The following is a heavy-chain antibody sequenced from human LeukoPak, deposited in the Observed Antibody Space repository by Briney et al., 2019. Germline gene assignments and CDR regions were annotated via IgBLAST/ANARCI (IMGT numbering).Heavy chain of an antibody. V-gene: IGHV3-23*01. CDR1: GFTFSSHA. CDR2: ISGSGGST. CDR3: AKDPPYCSGGSCYYFDY. J-gene: IGHJ4*02. D-gene: IGHD2-15*01. Sequence: GGSLRLSCAASGFTFSSHAMSWVRQAPGKGLEWVSAISGSGGSTYYADSVKGRFTISRDNSKNTLYLQMNSLRAEDTAVYYCAKDPPYCSGGSCYYFDYWGQGTLVTVSS.